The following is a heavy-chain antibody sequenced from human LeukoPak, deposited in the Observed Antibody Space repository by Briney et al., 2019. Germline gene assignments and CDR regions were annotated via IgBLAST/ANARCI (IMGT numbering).Heavy chain of an antibody. CDR3: ARAGSITGTAVDAFDI. V-gene: IGHV1-46*01. CDR1: GYTFTNYY. CDR2: INPSGGST. D-gene: IGHD1-7*01. Sequence: SVKVSCKASGYTFTNYYMHWVRQAPGQGLEWMGIINPSGGSTSYAQKFQGRVTMTRDTSTSTVYMELSSLRSEDTAVYYCARAGSITGTAVDAFDIWGQGTMVTVSS. J-gene: IGHJ3*02.